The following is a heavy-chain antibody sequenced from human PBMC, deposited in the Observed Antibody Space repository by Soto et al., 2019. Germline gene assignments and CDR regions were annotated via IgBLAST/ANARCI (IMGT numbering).Heavy chain of an antibody. CDR1: GYTLTELS. V-gene: IGHV1-24*01. CDR3: APLLRYFEWLTDDY. J-gene: IGHJ4*02. D-gene: IGHD3-9*01. CDR2: FDPEDGET. Sequence: ASVKVSCKVSGYTLTELSMHWVRQAPGKGLEWMGGFDPEDGETIYAQKFQGRVTMTEDTSTDTAYMELSSLRSEDTAVYYCAPLLRYFEWLTDDYWGQGTLVTVSS.